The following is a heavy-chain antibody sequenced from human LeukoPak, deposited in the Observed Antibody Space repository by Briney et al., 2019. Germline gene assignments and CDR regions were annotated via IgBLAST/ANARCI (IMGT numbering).Heavy chain of an antibody. V-gene: IGHV1-18*01. J-gene: IGHJ3*02. CDR2: ISAYNGNT. D-gene: IGHD3-22*01. CDR3: ARGYYYDSSGYYNDAFDI. Sequence: ASVKVSCKASGYTFTSYGISWVRQAPGQGLEWMGWISAYNGNTNYAQKLQGRVTITADKSTSTAYMELSSLRSEDTAVYYCARGYYYDSSGYYNDAFDIWGQGTMVTVSS. CDR1: GYTFTSYG.